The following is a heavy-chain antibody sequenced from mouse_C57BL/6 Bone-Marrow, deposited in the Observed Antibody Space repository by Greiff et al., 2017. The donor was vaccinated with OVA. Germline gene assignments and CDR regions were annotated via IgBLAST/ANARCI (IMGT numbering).Heavy chain of an antibody. CDR3: ARDRGTTVVAPNLAY. CDR2: ISDGGSYT. J-gene: IGHJ3*01. Sequence: EVKLVESGGGLVKPGGSLKLSCAASGFTFSSYAMSWVRQTPDKRLEWVATISDGGSYTYYPDYVKGRFTISRANAKNNLYLQMSHLKSEDTAMYYCARDRGTTVVAPNLAYWGQGTLVTVSA. CDR1: GFTFSSYA. D-gene: IGHD1-1*01. V-gene: IGHV5-4*01.